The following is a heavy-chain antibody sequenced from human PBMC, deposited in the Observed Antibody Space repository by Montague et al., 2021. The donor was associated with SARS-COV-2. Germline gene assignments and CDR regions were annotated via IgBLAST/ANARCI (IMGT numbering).Heavy chain of an antibody. V-gene: IGHV4-34*01. CDR3: AGFAYRLLVITLYSGMDV. Sequence: SETLSLTCAVSGGSISGFYWSWFRQPPGKGLEWIGEINQSGRTNYNPSLKSRVIISIDTSKNQFSLKLSSVTAADTAVYYCAGFAYRLLVITLYSGMDVWGQGILVIVSS. CDR2: INQSGRT. D-gene: IGHD3-16*02. CDR1: GGSISGFY. J-gene: IGHJ6*02.